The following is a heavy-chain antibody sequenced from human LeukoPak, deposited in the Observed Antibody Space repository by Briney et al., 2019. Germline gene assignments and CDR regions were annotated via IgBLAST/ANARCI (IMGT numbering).Heavy chain of an antibody. J-gene: IGHJ5*01. CDR3: ARGTTGGYSTSWFGY. CDR1: GFTFSDFQ. CDR2: IKQDGSEK. D-gene: IGHD6-13*01. V-gene: IGHV3-7*02. Sequence: GGSLRLSCAASGFTFSDFQMNWVRQAPGKGLEWVASIKQDGSEKYFVDSVRGRFTISRDDAKNSLYLQMNSLRAEDAAVYYCARGTTGGYSTSWFGYWGQGTLVTVSS.